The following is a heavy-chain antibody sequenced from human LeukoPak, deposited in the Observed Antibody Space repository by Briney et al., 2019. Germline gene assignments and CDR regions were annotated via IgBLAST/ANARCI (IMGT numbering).Heavy chain of an antibody. Sequence: GGSLRLSCAAFGFTFSSYAMSWVRQAPGKGLEWVSAISGSGGSTYYADSVKGRFTISRDNSKNTLYLQMNSLRAEDTAVYYCAKVTSRSSSTDYWGQGTLVTVSS. V-gene: IGHV3-23*01. CDR1: GFTFSSYA. CDR3: AKVTSRSSSTDY. D-gene: IGHD6-13*01. J-gene: IGHJ4*02. CDR2: ISGSGGST.